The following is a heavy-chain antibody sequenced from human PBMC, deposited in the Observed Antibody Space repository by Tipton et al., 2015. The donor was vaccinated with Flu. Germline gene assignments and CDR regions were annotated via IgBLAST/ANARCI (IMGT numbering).Heavy chain of an antibody. CDR3: ARVSPGVESWFDP. D-gene: IGHD3-3*01. V-gene: IGHV4-61*02. CDR2: IHTTGST. Sequence: TLSLTCTVSGGFITSGSYYWSWIRQSAGKGLEWIGRIHTTGSTYYNPSLKSRVTISVDTSKNQFFLKLISVTAADTAVYYCARVSPGVESWFDPWGQGTLVTVSS. CDR1: GGFITSGSYY. J-gene: IGHJ5*02.